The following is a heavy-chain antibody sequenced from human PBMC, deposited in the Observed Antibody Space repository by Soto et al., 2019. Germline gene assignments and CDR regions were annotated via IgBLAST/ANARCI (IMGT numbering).Heavy chain of an antibody. D-gene: IGHD3-9*01. CDR3: AKVEPDDILTGYYQGAFDH. V-gene: IGHV3-23*01. Sequence: EVQLLESGGGLVQPGGSLRLSCAASGFTFSSYAMSWVRQAPGKGLEWVSAISGSGGSTYYADSVKGRFTISRDNSKNTLYLQMNSLRAEDTAVYYCAKVEPDDILTGYYQGAFDHWGQGTLVTVSS. CDR2: ISGSGGST. CDR1: GFTFSSYA. J-gene: IGHJ4*02.